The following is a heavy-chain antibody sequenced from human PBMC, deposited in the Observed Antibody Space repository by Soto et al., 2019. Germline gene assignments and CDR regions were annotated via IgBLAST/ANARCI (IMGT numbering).Heavy chain of an antibody. J-gene: IGHJ6*02. CDR2: ISNSGYT. CDR1: GGSISSISNHY. Sequence: QLQLQASGPGLVKPSETLSLTCTVSGGSISSISNHYCSWIRLSPGKGLEWIGYISNSGYTSYNPSLKSRVIISLDTSKTQCSLSLTSVTAADTAVYYCATQGFGILHGLVDVWGQGTTVTVSS. D-gene: IGHD2-15*01. V-gene: IGHV4-61*05. CDR3: ATQGFGILHGLVDV.